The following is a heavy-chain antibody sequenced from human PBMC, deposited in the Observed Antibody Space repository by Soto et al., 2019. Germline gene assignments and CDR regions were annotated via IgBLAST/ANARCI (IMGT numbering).Heavy chain of an antibody. J-gene: IGHJ5*02. Sequence: TLSLTCTVSGGSISSGGYYWSWIRQHPGKGLEWIGYIYYSGSTYYNPSLKSRVTISVDTSKNQFSLKLSSVTAADTAVYYCARSPKYYYDSSGTWFDPWGQGTLVTVSS. V-gene: IGHV4-31*03. CDR3: ARSPKYYYDSSGTWFDP. D-gene: IGHD3-22*01. CDR1: GGSISSGGYY. CDR2: IYYSGST.